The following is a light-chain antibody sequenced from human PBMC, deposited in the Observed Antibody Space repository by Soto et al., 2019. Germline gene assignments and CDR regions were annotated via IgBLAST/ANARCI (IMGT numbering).Light chain of an antibody. CDR2: WAS. V-gene: IGKV4-1*01. Sequence: DIVMTQSPDSLAVSLGERATINCKSSQSLLYSSNNKNYLTWYQHKPGQPPKLLIYWASTRESGVPDRFSGSGSGTDFTLTISSLQAEDVAVYYCQQYYSIPPTFGGGTKVEIK. CDR1: QSLLYSSNNKNY. J-gene: IGKJ4*01. CDR3: QQYYSIPPT.